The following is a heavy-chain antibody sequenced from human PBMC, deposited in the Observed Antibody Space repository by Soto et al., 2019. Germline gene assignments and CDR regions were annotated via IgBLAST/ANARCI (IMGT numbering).Heavy chain of an antibody. CDR3: ARSPRSSPYFDY. D-gene: IGHD6-13*01. CDR2: IYPDESDT. V-gene: IGHV5-51*01. Sequence: GESLKISCKGSGYTFNYYWIGWVRQMPGEGLEWMGIIYPDESDTRYSPSFQGQVTISADKSISTAYLQWSSLEASDSAFHFCARSPRSSPYFDYWGQGALVTVSS. J-gene: IGHJ4*02. CDR1: GYTFNYYW.